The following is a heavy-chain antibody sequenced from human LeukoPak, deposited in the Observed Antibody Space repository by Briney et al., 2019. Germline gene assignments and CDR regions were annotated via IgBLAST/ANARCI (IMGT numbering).Heavy chain of an antibody. CDR3: AREGSDYRDSSGYQDY. CDR2: IKQDGSEK. Sequence: GGSLRLSCAASGFTFRSFWMSWVRQAPGKGLEWVANIKQDGSEKYYVDSVKGRFTISRDNAKNSLFVQMNSLRVEDTGVYYCAREGSDYRDSSGYQDYWGQGTLVTVSS. D-gene: IGHD3-22*01. J-gene: IGHJ4*02. V-gene: IGHV3-7*03. CDR1: GFTFRSFW.